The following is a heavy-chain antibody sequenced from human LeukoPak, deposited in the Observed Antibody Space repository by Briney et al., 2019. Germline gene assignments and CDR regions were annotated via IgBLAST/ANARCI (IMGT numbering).Heavy chain of an antibody. CDR1: GFTFSSYS. Sequence: PGGSLRLSCAASGFTFSSYSMNWVRQAPGKGLEWVSSISSSSSYIYYADSVKGRFTISRDNAKNSLYLQMNSLRVEDTAVYYCAKEIAGRSDYTYWYFDLWGRGTVVTVSS. CDR3: AKEIAGRSDYTYWYFDL. V-gene: IGHV3-21*04. J-gene: IGHJ2*01. D-gene: IGHD4-11*01. CDR2: ISSSSSYI.